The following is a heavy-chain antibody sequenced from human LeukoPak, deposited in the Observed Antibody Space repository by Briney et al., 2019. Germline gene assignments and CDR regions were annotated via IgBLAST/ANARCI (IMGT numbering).Heavy chain of an antibody. CDR2: IYYSGST. D-gene: IGHD5-24*01. V-gene: IGHV4-31*03. J-gene: IGHJ4*02. CDR3: ARDLGDGYLANDY. CDR1: GGSIGSGAYY. Sequence: SQTLSLTCTVSGGSIGSGAYYWSWIRQHPGKGLEWIGYIYYSGSTYYNPSLKSRVTISVDASKNQFSLKLSSVTAADTAVYYCARDLGDGYLANDYWGQGTLVTVS.